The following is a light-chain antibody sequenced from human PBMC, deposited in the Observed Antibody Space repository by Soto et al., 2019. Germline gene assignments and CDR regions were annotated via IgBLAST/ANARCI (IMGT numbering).Light chain of an antibody. CDR1: QDISNY. Sequence: DIQMTQSPSSLSASVGDRVTVTCRASQDISNYLAWYQQKPGEGPKLLIYAASTLQSGVPSRFSGSGSGTEFTLTISSLQPEDFATYYCQQLISYPITFGQGTRLEIK. J-gene: IGKJ5*01. CDR2: AAS. CDR3: QQLISYPIT. V-gene: IGKV1-9*01.